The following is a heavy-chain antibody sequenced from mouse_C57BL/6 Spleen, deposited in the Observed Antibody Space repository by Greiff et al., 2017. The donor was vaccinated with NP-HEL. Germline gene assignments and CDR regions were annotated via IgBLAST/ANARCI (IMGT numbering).Heavy chain of an antibody. J-gene: IGHJ3*01. CDR3: ARYYYGSRGGFAY. CDR2: IDPSDSYT. Sequence: QVQLQQPGAELVMPGASVKLSCKASGYTFTSYWMHWVKQRPGQGLDWIGEIDPSDSYTNYNQKFKGKSTLTVDKSSSTAYMQLSSLTSEDSAVYYCARYYYGSRGGFAYWGQGTLVTVSA. D-gene: IGHD1-1*01. V-gene: IGHV1-69*01. CDR1: GYTFTSYW.